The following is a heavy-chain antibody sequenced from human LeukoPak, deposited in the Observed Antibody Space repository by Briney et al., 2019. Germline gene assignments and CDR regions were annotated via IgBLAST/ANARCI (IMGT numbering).Heavy chain of an antibody. CDR1: GCTFTSYG. D-gene: IGHD6-25*01. V-gene: IGHV1-18*01. J-gene: IGHJ4*02. CDR3: ARVGSSADRYYFDY. Sequence: ASVKVSCKASGCTFTSYGVSWVRQAPGQGLEWMGWISAYNGNTNYAQKLQGRVTMTTDTSTSTAYMELRSLRSDDTAVYYCARVGSSADRYYFDYWGQGTLVTVSS. CDR2: ISAYNGNT.